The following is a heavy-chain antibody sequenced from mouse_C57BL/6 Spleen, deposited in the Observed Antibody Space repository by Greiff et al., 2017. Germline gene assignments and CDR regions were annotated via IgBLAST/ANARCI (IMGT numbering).Heavy chain of an antibody. D-gene: IGHD1-1*01. CDR1: GYTFTSYW. Sequence: QVQLQQPGTELVKPGASVKLSCKASGYTFTSYWMHWVKQRPGQGLEWIGNINPSNGGTNYNEKFKSKATLTVDKSSSTAYMQLSGLTSEDSAVYYCARSPITTVVATRYFDVWGTGTTVTVSS. CDR3: ARSPITTVVATRYFDV. J-gene: IGHJ1*03. V-gene: IGHV1-53*01. CDR2: INPSNGGT.